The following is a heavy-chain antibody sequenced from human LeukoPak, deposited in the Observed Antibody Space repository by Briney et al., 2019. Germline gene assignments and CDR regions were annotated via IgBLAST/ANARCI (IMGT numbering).Heavy chain of an antibody. Sequence: ASVKVSCKASGYTFTAYGISWVRQAPGQGLEWMGWISANNGNTNYAQKVQGRVTMTRDTSTSTAYMELRSLRYDDTAVYYCSRDDGPFGGVRFDNWGQGTLVTVSS. V-gene: IGHV1-18*01. D-gene: IGHD3-16*01. CDR2: ISANNGNT. J-gene: IGHJ4*02. CDR1: GYTFTAYG. CDR3: SRDDGPFGGVRFDN.